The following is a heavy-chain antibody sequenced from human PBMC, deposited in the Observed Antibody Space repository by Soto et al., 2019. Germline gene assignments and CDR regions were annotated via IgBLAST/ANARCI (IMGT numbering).Heavy chain of an antibody. CDR3: ARDSSGWYLGLDY. J-gene: IGHJ4*02. CDR2: ISYDGSNK. D-gene: IGHD6-19*01. Sequence: GGSLRLSCAASGFTFSSYAMHWVRQAPGKGLEWVAVISYDGSNKYYADSVKGRFTISRDNSKNTLYLQMNSLRAEDTAVYYCARDSSGWYLGLDYWGQGTLVTVSS. V-gene: IGHV3-30-3*01. CDR1: GFTFSSYA.